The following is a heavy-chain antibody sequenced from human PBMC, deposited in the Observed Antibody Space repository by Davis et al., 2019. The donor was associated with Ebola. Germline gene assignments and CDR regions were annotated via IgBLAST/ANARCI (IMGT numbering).Heavy chain of an antibody. CDR3: AKDRLISEYDLMVDS. D-gene: IGHD5-12*01. V-gene: IGHV3-53*05. Sequence: PGGSLRLSCAASEFTVSSNYMSWVRQAPGKGLEWVSIIYKSGDTYYADSVKGRFIISRDNAKNTVYLQMNSLRVDDSAIYYCAKDRLISEYDLMVDSWGQGTLVTVSS. CDR2: IYKSGDT. CDR1: EFTVSSNY. J-gene: IGHJ4*02.